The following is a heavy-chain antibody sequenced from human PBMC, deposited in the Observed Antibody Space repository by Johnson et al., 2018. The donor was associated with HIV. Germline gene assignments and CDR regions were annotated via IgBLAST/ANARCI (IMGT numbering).Heavy chain of an antibody. CDR1: GFTFSDHW. Sequence: EQLVESGGGLVKPGGSLRLSCAVSGFTFSDHWMQWVRQAPGKGLVWVSRINGDGSRLTYADSVKGRFTIARDNAKNTLYLELKSLRSEDTAVYYCARTSCNGARCLGYDPFDVWGQGAMVTVSS. V-gene: IGHV3-74*02. CDR3: ARTSCNGARCLGYDPFDV. CDR2: INGDGSRL. D-gene: IGHD2-8*01. J-gene: IGHJ3*01.